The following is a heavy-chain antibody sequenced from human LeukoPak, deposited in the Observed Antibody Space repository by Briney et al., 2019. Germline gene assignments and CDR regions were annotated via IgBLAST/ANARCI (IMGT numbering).Heavy chain of an antibody. D-gene: IGHD6-13*01. J-gene: IGHJ5*02. V-gene: IGHV1-18*01. Sequence: ASVKVSCTASGYTFTSYGISWVRQAPGQGLEWMGWISAYNGNTNYAQKLQGRVTMTTDTSTSTAYMELRSLRSDDTAVYYCARGPRYSSSRYGWFDPWGQGTLVTVSS. CDR1: GYTFTSYG. CDR2: ISAYNGNT. CDR3: ARGPRYSSSRYGWFDP.